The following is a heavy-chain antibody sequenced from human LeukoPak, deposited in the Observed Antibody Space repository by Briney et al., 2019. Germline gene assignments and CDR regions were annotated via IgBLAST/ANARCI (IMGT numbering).Heavy chain of an antibody. J-gene: IGHJ4*02. CDR1: GGSISSYY. V-gene: IGHV4-59*01. CDR3: ARGARYCSSTSCFFDY. D-gene: IGHD2-2*01. Sequence: SETLSLTCTVSGGSISSYYWSWIRQPPGKGLEWIGYIYYSGSTNYNPSLKSRVTISVDTSKNQFSLKLSSVTAADTAVYYCARGARYCSSTSCFFDYWGQGTLVTVSS. CDR2: IYYSGST.